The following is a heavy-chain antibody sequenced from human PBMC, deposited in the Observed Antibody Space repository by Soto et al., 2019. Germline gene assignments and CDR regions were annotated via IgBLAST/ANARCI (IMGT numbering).Heavy chain of an antibody. CDR1: GGTFSSYA. D-gene: IGHD3-3*01. CDR2: IIPIFGTA. V-gene: IGHV1-69*06. J-gene: IGHJ6*02. Sequence: SVKVSCKASGGTFSSYAISGVRQAPGQGLEWMGGIIPIFGTANYAQKFQGRVTITGDTSTSTAYMELSSLRAEDTAVYYCARAYDFWSGYYYYYGMDVWGQGTTVTVSS. CDR3: ARAYDFWSGYYYYYGMDV.